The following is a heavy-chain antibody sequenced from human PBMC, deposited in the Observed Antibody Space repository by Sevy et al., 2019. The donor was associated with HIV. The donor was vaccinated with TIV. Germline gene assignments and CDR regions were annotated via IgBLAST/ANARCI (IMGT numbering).Heavy chain of an antibody. J-gene: IGHJ3*02. CDR2: INHSGST. Sequence: SETLSLTCAVYGGSFSGYYWSGIRQPPGKGLEWIGEINHSGSTNYNPSFKSRVTISVDTSKNQFSLRLSTVTAAVTAVYYCAGSGGTTKAFDIWGEGTMVTVSS. CDR3: AGSGGTTKAFDI. V-gene: IGHV4-34*01. CDR1: GGSFSGYY. D-gene: IGHD3-10*01.